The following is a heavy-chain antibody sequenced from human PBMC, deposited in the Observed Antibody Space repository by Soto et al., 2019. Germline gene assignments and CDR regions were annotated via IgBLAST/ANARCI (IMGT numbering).Heavy chain of an antibody. J-gene: IGHJ4*02. CDR3: AHRAYFDSGKQFDY. CDR2: IYWDDDK. V-gene: IGHV2-5*02. D-gene: IGHD3-10*01. Sequence: QITLKESGPTLVKPTQTLTLTCTFSGFSLSTSGVGVGWIRQPPGKALEWLALIYWDDDKRYSPSLKSRLTITKDTSKNQVVLTMTNVDPVDTATYYCAHRAYFDSGKQFDYWGQGTLVSVSS. CDR1: GFSLSTSGVG.